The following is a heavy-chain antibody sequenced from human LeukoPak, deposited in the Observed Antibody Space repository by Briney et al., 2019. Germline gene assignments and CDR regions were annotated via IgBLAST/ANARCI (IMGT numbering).Heavy chain of an antibody. CDR1: GFTFSSYE. Sequence: PGGSLRLSCAASGFTFSSYEMYWVRQAPGKGLEWVSYISSSGSTISYADSVKGRFTISRDNAKNSLFLQMNSLRAEDTAVYYCARGTRHVWELVVWGQGTLVTVSS. V-gene: IGHV3-48*03. CDR3: ARGTRHVWELVV. D-gene: IGHD1-26*01. J-gene: IGHJ4*02. CDR2: ISSSGSTI.